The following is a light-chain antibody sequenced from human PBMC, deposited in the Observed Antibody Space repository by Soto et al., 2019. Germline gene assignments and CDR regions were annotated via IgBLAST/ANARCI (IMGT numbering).Light chain of an antibody. J-gene: IGKJ1*01. Sequence: DIVLTQSPATLSLSPGDRATLSCRASQSVGTSLAWYQQQPGQAPRLLIHDAAYRASGIPERFRGSGSGTAFSLSISSLEPDDVAVSYCQHRSSWHRSFGRGTKVEV. CDR3: QHRSSWHRS. CDR1: QSVGTS. V-gene: IGKV3-11*01. CDR2: DAA.